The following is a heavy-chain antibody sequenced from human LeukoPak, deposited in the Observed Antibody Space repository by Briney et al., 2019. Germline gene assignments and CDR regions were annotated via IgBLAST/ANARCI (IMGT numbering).Heavy chain of an antibody. V-gene: IGHV5-51*01. Sequence: GESLKISCKGSGYSFTSYWIGWVRQMPGKGLEWMGIIYPGDSDTRYSPSFQGQVTISAAKSISTAYLQWSSLKASDTAMYYCARQLRYFDWLIYGDYWGQGTLVTVSS. CDR2: IYPGDSDT. CDR1: GYSFTSYW. D-gene: IGHD3-9*01. CDR3: ARQLRYFDWLIYGDY. J-gene: IGHJ4*02.